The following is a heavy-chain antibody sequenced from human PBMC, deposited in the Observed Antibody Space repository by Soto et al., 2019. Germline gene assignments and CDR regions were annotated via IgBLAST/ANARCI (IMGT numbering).Heavy chain of an antibody. D-gene: IGHD2-15*01. J-gene: IGHJ4*02. CDR1: GYTFTSYG. Sequence: QVQLVQSGAEVKKPGASVKVSCKASGYTFTSYGISWVRQAPGQGLEWMGWLSAYNGNTNYAQKLQGRVTMTTDTSTSTAYMELRSLRSDDTAVYYCARVAMDCSGGSCYPGAFDYWGQGTLVTVSS. CDR3: ARVAMDCSGGSCYPGAFDY. CDR2: LSAYNGNT. V-gene: IGHV1-18*01.